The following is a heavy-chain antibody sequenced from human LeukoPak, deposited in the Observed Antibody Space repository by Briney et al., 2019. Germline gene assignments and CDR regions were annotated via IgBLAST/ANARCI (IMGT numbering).Heavy chain of an antibody. CDR2: ISGSGGST. CDR3: ARDRSVGRYFDWLIDY. CDR1: GFTFSSYG. V-gene: IGHV3-23*01. D-gene: IGHD3-9*01. J-gene: IGHJ4*02. Sequence: GGSLRLSCAASGFTFSSYGMSWVRQAPGKGLEWVSAISGSGGSTYYADSVKGRFTISRDNSKNTLYLQMNSLRAEDTAVYYCARDRSVGRYFDWLIDYWGQGTLVTVSS.